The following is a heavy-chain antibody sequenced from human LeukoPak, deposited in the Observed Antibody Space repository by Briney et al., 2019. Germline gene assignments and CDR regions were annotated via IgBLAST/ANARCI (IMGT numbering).Heavy chain of an antibody. D-gene: IGHD2/OR15-2a*01. CDR3: AKDYFLIDY. Sequence: GGSLRLSCAASGFTFSSYGMHWVRQAPGKGLEWVSTLTGSGATTYYADSVKGRFTISRDNSKNTLYLQMNSLRAEDTAVYYCAKDYFLIDYWGQGTLVTVSS. V-gene: IGHV3-23*01. CDR2: LTGSGATT. J-gene: IGHJ4*02. CDR1: GFTFSSYG.